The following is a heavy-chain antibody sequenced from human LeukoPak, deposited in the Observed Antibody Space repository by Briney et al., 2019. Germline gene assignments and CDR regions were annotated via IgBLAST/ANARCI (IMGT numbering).Heavy chain of an antibody. J-gene: IGHJ4*02. Sequence: GGSLRLSCVASGFTFYNYAMSWVRQAPGRGLEWASSTAGSGISKDYADSVKGRFTISKDKSKNTLYLQMDNLRAEDTGVYFCARLPTFYYDSSGYHYDYWGQGTLVTVSS. CDR1: GFTFYNYA. V-gene: IGHV3-23*01. CDR2: TAGSGISK. D-gene: IGHD3-22*01. CDR3: ARLPTFYYDSSGYHYDY.